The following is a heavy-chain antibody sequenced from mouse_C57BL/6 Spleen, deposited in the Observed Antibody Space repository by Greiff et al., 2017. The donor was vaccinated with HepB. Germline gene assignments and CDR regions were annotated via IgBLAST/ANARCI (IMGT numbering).Heavy chain of an antibody. Sequence: QVQLQQPGAELVMPGASVKLSCKASGYTFTSYWMHWVKQRPGQGLEWIGEIDPSDSYTNYNQKFKGKSTLTVEKSSSTAYMQLSSLTSEDSAVYYCAITTVVAPNFDVWGTGTTVTVSS. CDR2: IDPSDSYT. V-gene: IGHV1-69*01. CDR1: GYTFTSYW. J-gene: IGHJ1*03. CDR3: AITTVVAPNFDV. D-gene: IGHD1-1*01.